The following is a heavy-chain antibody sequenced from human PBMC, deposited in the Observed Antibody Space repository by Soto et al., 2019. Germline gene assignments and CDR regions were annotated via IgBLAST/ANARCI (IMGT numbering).Heavy chain of an antibody. CDR2: IYYSGST. CDR3: AIQAGITMVRGVNRYYYYYMDV. CDR1: GGYISSSSYY. V-gene: IGHV4-39*01. Sequence: SETLSLTYTVSGGYISSSSYYWGWIRQPPGKGLEWIGSIYYSGSTYYNPSLKSRVTISVDTSKNQFSLKLSSVTAADTAVYYCAIQAGITMVRGVNRYYYYYMDVWGKGTTVTVSS. J-gene: IGHJ6*03. D-gene: IGHD3-10*01.